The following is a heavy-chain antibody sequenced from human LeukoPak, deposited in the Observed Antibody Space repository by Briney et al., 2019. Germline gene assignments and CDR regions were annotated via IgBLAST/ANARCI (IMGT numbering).Heavy chain of an antibody. V-gene: IGHV3-66*01. D-gene: IGHD3-10*01. Sequence: GGSLRLSCAASGFTVSSNYMSWVRPAPGEGLGWVSVIYSGGSTYYADSVKGRFTISRDNSKNTLYLQMNSLKAEDTAVYYCARGVKGRYYFDYWGQGTLVTVSS. J-gene: IGHJ4*02. CDR2: IYSGGST. CDR1: GFTVSSNY. CDR3: ARGVKGRYYFDY.